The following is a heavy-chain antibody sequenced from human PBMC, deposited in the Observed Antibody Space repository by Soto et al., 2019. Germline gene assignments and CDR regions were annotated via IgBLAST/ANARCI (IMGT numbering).Heavy chain of an antibody. V-gene: IGHV1-3*01. J-gene: IGHJ6*03. CDR2: INAGNGNT. D-gene: IGHD6-13*01. CDR1: GYTFTSYA. CDR3: ARDPEYSSSWYKYMDV. Sequence: QVQLVQSGAEVKKPGASVKVSCKASGYTFTSYAMHWVRQAPGQRLEWIGWINAGNGNTKYSQKFQGRVTITRDTSASTAYMELSSLRSEDTAVYYCARDPEYSSSWYKYMDVWGKGTTVTVSS.